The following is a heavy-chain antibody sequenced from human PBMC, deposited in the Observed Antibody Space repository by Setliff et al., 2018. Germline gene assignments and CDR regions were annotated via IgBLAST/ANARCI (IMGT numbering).Heavy chain of an antibody. CDR3: ARINFYVSSGYYYAPEL. CDR1: GFTFTDYG. Sequence: EASVKVSCKSSGFTFTDYGITWVRQVPGQGLEWMGWINNYNINTQYAQKFQGRVTVTTDTSTTTAYMELRSLRADDTAVYYCARINFYVSSGYYYAPELWGQGTTVTVSS. V-gene: IGHV1-18*01. J-gene: IGHJ4*02. CDR2: INNYNINT. D-gene: IGHD3-22*01.